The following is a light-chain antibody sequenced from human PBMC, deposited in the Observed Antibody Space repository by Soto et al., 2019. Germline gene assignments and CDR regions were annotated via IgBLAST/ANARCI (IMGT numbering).Light chain of an antibody. CDR3: QHRSNWPLA. CDR1: QSVSSY. Sequence: EIVLTQSPATLSLSPGERDTFSCRASQSVSSYLAWYQQKPGQAPRLLIYDASNRATGIPARFSGSGSGTDLTLTISSLEPEDFAVYYCQHRSNWPLAFGGGTKVEIK. CDR2: DAS. V-gene: IGKV3-11*01. J-gene: IGKJ4*01.